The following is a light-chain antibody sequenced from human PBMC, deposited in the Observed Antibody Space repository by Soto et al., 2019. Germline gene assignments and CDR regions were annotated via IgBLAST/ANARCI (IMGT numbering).Light chain of an antibody. CDR3: QVWDNSADRVAV. CDR1: NFGDKS. J-gene: IGLJ2*01. V-gene: IGLV3-21*02. Sequence: SYELNQPPSVSVAPGQPARITCSGDNFGDKSVHWYQQKPGQAPVMVVYDDYDRPSGIPERFSGSKSGNTATLTISGVEAGEEADYFCQVWDNSADRVAVFGGGTKLTVL. CDR2: DDY.